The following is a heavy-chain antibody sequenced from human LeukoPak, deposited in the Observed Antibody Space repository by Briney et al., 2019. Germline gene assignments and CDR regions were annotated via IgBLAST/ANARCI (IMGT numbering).Heavy chain of an antibody. CDR2: INHSGST. V-gene: IGHV4-39*07. CDR1: GGSISGSSYY. CDR3: ADSGSGEFDI. D-gene: IGHD3-10*01. J-gene: IGHJ3*02. Sequence: SETLSLTCTVSGGSISGSSYYWGWIRQPPGKGLEWIGEINHSGSTNYNPSLKSRVTISVDTSKNQFSLKLSSVTAADTAVYYCADSGSGEFDIWGQGTMVTVSS.